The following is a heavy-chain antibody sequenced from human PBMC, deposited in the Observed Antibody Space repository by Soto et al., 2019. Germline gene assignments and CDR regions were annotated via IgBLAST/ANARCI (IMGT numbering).Heavy chain of an antibody. J-gene: IGHJ4*02. CDR2: ISAHNGNT. Sequence: QVHLVQSGAEVKKPGASVKVSCKGSGYDFTTYGITWVRQAPGQGLEWMAWISAHNGNTDYAQKLQGRVTVTRDTSAITACRELRSPRSDDTAVYYCARGRYGDYWGQGALVTVSS. D-gene: IGHD1-1*01. CDR1: GYDFTTYG. V-gene: IGHV1-18*01. CDR3: ARGRYGDY.